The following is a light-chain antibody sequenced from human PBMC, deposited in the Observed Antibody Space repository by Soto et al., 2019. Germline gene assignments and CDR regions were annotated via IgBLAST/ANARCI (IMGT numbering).Light chain of an antibody. J-gene: IGKJ1*01. CDR1: QSLLHSNGYNY. CDR2: LGS. Sequence: DIVMTQSPLSLPVTPGEPASISCRSSQSLLHSNGYNYLDWYLQKPGQSPQLLIYLGSNRASGVPDRFSGSGSGTDFTLEISRVEAEDVGVYYCMQALQWTFGQGTKVEIK. CDR3: MQALQWT. V-gene: IGKV2-28*01.